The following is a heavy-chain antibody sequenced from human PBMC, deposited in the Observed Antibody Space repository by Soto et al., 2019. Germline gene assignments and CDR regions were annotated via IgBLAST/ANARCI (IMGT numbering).Heavy chain of an antibody. J-gene: IGHJ5*02. V-gene: IGHV1-18*01. CDR1: RLTFSNYC. CDR3: ARDGKFDP. Sequence: GAPAEASWEASRLTFSNYCIHWVRQAPGQGLEWMGWISAYNGNTNYAQKLQGRVTMTTDTSTSTAYMELRSLRSDDTAVYYCARDGKFDPWGQGTLVTVS. CDR2: ISAYNGNT.